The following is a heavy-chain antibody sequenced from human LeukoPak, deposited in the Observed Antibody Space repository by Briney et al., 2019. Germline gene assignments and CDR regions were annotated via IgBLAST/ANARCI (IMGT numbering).Heavy chain of an antibody. Sequence: SETLSLTCTVSGGSVSSGSYYWSWVRQPPGKGLEWIGYIYYSGSTNYNPSLKSRVTISVDTSKNRFSLRLSSVTAADTAVYYCARGIEDTAMVEHWGQGTLVTVSS. CDR2: IYYSGST. CDR3: ARGIEDTAMVEH. V-gene: IGHV4-61*01. J-gene: IGHJ5*02. D-gene: IGHD5-18*01. CDR1: GGSVSSGSYY.